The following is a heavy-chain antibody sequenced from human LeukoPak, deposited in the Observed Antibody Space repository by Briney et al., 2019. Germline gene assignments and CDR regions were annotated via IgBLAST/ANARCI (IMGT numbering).Heavy chain of an antibody. V-gene: IGHV1-2*02. CDR3: ARDMSRGGLDAFDI. D-gene: IGHD3-10*02. CDR2: INPNSGGT. CDR1: GYTFTGYY. J-gene: IGHJ3*02. Sequence: SVKVSCKASGYTFTGYYMHWVRQAPGQGLEWMGWINPNSGGTNYAQKFQGRVTMTRDTSISTAYMELSRLRSDDTAVYYCARDMSRGGLDAFDIWGQGTMVTVSS.